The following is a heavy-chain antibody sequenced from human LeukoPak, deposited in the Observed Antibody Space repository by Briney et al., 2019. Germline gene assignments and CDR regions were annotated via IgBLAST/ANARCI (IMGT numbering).Heavy chain of an antibody. J-gene: IGHJ3*02. CDR1: GFTFDDYA. Sequence: SLRLSCAASGFTFDDYAKHWVRQAPGKGLEWVSGISWNSGSIGYADSVKGLFTISRDNAKNSLYLQMNSLRAEDMALYYCAKGVISWIAAAGPYDAFDIWGQGTMVTVSS. V-gene: IGHV3-9*03. CDR2: ISWNSGSI. CDR3: AKGVISWIAAAGPYDAFDI. D-gene: IGHD6-13*01.